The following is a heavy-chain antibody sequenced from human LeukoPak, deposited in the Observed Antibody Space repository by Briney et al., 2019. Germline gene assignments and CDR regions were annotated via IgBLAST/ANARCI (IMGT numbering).Heavy chain of an antibody. CDR2: ISYSGGST. CDR1: GFTFSSYA. D-gene: IGHD6-19*01. Sequence: GGSLRLSCAASGFTFSSYAMSWVRQAPGKGLEWVSSISYSGGSTYYADSVKGRFTISRDNSKNTPYLQMNSLRAEDTAVYYCAKGIYSSGWSYFDYWGHGTLVTVSS. V-gene: IGHV3-23*01. J-gene: IGHJ4*01. CDR3: AKGIYSSGWSYFDY.